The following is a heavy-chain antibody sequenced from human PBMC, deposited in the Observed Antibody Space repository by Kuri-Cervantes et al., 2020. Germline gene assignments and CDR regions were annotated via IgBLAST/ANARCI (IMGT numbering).Heavy chain of an antibody. CDR2: IIPNFGTA. CDR1: GYTFTSYG. J-gene: IGHJ4*02. Sequence: SVKVSCKASGYTFTSYGISWVRQAPGQGREWMGGIIPNFGTANYAQKFQGRVTITTDESTTTAHMELSSLRSEDSAVYYCARGEGLEDGYNLYYWGQGARGTVSS. CDR3: ARGEGLEDGYNLYY. V-gene: IGHV1-69*05. D-gene: IGHD5-24*01.